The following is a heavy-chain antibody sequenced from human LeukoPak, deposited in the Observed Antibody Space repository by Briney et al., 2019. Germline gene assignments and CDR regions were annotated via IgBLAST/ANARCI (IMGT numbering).Heavy chain of an antibody. CDR3: AKDLLRFLEWLSDGGSYFDY. J-gene: IGHJ4*02. V-gene: IGHV3-30*02. CDR1: GFTFSSYG. Sequence: GGSLRLSCAASGFTFSSYGMHWVRQAPGKGLEWVAFIRYDGSNKYYADSVKGRFTISRDNSKNTLYLQMNRLRAEDTAVYYCAKDLLRFLEWLSDGGSYFDYWGQGTLVTVSS. D-gene: IGHD3-3*01. CDR2: IRYDGSNK.